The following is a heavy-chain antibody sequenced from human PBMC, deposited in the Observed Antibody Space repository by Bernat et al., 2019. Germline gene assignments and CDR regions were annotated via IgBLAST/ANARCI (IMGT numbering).Heavy chain of an antibody. Sequence: EVQLVESGGGLIQPGGSLRLSCAASGFTVSSNYMSWVRQAPGKGLEWVSVIYSGGSTYYADSGKGRFTISRDNSKNPLYLQMNSLRAEDTAVYYCARGWVGATSLDYWGQGTLVTVSS. CDR3: ARGWVGATSLDY. CDR1: GFTVSSNY. D-gene: IGHD1-26*01. J-gene: IGHJ4*02. V-gene: IGHV3-53*01. CDR2: IYSGGST.